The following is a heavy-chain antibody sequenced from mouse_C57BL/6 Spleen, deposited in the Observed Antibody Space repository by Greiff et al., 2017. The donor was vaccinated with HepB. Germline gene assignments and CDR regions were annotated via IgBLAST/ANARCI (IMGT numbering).Heavy chain of an antibody. V-gene: IGHV1-52*01. D-gene: IGHD1-1*01. J-gene: IGHJ2*01. CDR3: ARSPPLRVYFDY. CDR1: GYTFTSYW. CDR2: IDPSDSET. Sequence: QVQLQQPGAELVRPGSSVKLSCKASGYTFTSYWMHWVKQRPIQGLEWIGNIDPSDSETHYNQKFKDKATLTVDKSSSTAYMQLSSLTSEDSAVYYCARSPPLRVYFDYWGQGTTLTVSS.